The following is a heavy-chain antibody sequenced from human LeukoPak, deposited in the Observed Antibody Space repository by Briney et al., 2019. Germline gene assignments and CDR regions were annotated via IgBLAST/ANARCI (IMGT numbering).Heavy chain of an antibody. CDR3: DGWNDQNWFDP. Sequence: SQTLSLTCAISRDSVSSNIPAWNWLRHSPSRGLEWLGRTYYRTKWYNDYAQSVKSRITINPETSKNQFSLQLNPVTPEDTAVYYCDGWNDQNWFDPWGQGSLVTVSS. CDR2: TYYRTKWYN. V-gene: IGHV6-1*01. CDR1: RDSVSSNIPA. J-gene: IGHJ5*02. D-gene: IGHD1-1*01.